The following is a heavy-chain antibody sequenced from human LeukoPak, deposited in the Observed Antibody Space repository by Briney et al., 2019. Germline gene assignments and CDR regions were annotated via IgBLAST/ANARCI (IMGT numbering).Heavy chain of an antibody. D-gene: IGHD5-24*01. J-gene: IGHJ4*02. Sequence: SETLSLTCTVSGGSISSSSYYWGWIRQPPGKGLEWIGSIYYSGSTYYNPSLKSRVTISVDTSKNQFSLKLSSVTAADTAVYYCARDGAERWLQFHDYWGQGTLVTVSS. CDR1: GGSISSSSYY. CDR2: IYYSGST. CDR3: ARDGAERWLQFHDY. V-gene: IGHV4-39*07.